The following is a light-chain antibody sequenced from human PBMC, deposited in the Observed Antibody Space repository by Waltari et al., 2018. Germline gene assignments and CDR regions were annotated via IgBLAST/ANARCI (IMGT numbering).Light chain of an antibody. J-gene: IGKJ1*01. V-gene: IGKV3-20*01. Sequence: EIVLTQSPGTLFLSPGEAATLSCRASQSVSRTLAWYQQKPGQAPRLLIYGASSRATGIPDRFSGSGSGTDFSLTISRLEPDDSAVYFCQHYVSLPATFGQGTKVEIK. CDR1: QSVSRT. CDR3: QHYVSLPAT. CDR2: GAS.